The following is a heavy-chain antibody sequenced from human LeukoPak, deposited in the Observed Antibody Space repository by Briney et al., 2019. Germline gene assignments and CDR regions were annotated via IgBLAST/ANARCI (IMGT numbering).Heavy chain of an antibody. V-gene: IGHV4-39*01. J-gene: IGHJ4*02. Sequence: PSETLSLTCTVSGGSISSSSYYWGWIRQPPGKGLEWIGSIYYSGRTYYNPSLKSRVTISVDTSKNQFSLKLGSVTAADTAVYYCAEGVSVYLFDYWGQGTLVTVSS. CDR1: GGSISSSSYY. D-gene: IGHD6-6*01. CDR2: IYYSGRT. CDR3: AEGVSVYLFDY.